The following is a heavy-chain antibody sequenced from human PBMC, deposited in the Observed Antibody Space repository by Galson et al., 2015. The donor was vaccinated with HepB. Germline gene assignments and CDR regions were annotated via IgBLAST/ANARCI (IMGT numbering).Heavy chain of an antibody. CDR1: GFTFSMYN. CDR2: ISASSSTI. CDR3: ARDRVPVFGVFLPLDP. J-gene: IGHJ5*02. Sequence: LRLSCAASGFTFSMYNMNWVRLAPGKGLQWLSYISASSSTIHYADSVRGPSLVFSDNAKNSLFFQLNSLRAEDSAVYYCARDRVPVFGVFLPLDPWGQGTLVTVSS. D-gene: IGHD3-3*01. V-gene: IGHV3-48*04.